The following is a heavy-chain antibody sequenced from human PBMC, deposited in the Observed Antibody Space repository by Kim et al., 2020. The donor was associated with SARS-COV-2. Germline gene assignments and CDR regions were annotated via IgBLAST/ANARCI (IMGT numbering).Heavy chain of an antibody. CDR3: ARGAAGYDFWSELYYFDY. V-gene: IGHV3-72*01. Sequence: KGRFTISRDESKNSGYLQMNSLKTEDTAMYYCARGAAGYDFWSELYYFDYWGQGTLVTVSS. J-gene: IGHJ4*02. D-gene: IGHD3-3*01.